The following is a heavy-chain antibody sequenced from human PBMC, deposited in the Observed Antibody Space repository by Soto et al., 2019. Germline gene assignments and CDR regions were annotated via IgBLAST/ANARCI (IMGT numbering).Heavy chain of an antibody. CDR1: GGSISSYY. D-gene: IGHD6-6*01. Sequence: SETLSLTCTVSGGSISSYYWSWIRQPPGKGLEWIGYIYYSGSTNYNPSLKSRVTISVDTSKNQFSLKLSSVTAADTAVYYCARAKGGSSGGYYYYGMAVWGQGTTVTVSS. V-gene: IGHV4-59*01. J-gene: IGHJ6*02. CDR3: ARAKGGSSGGYYYYGMAV. CDR2: IYYSGST.